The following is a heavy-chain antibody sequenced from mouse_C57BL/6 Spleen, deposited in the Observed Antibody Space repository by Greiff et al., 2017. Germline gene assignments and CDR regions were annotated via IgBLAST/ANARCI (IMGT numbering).Heavy chain of an antibody. Sequence: EVHLVESGGGLVKPGGSLKLSCAASGFTFSDYGMHWVRQAPEKGLEWVAYISSGSSTIYYADTVKGRFTISRDNAKNTLFLQMTSLRSEDTAMYYCSMKLGYYYAMDYWGQGTSVTVSS. CDR1: GFTFSDYG. D-gene: IGHD4-1*01. V-gene: IGHV5-17*01. CDR2: ISSGSSTI. J-gene: IGHJ4*01. CDR3: SMKLGYYYAMDY.